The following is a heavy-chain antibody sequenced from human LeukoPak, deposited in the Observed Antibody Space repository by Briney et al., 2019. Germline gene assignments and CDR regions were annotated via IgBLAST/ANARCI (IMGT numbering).Heavy chain of an antibody. V-gene: IGHV1-46*01. Sequence: PSGGSTTYAQKFQGRVTITRDTFKSTVYMEVSSLRSEDTAVYYCARGDCYDSSGYYYYFDYWGQGTLVTVSS. CDR2: PSGGST. J-gene: IGHJ4*02. D-gene: IGHD3-22*01. CDR3: ARGDCYDSSGYYYYFDY.